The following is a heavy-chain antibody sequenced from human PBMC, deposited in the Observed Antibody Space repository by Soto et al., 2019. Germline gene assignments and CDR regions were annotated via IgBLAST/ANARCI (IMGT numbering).Heavy chain of an antibody. V-gene: IGHV4-34*01. D-gene: IGHD5-18*01. CDR3: ARALGYTYGHLPIDF. J-gene: IGHJ4*02. CDR1: GGSFSGYY. CDR2: SNHRGST. Sequence: QVQLQQWGSGLLKPSETLSLTCAVYGGSFSGYYWSWIRQPPGKGLEWIGESNHRGSTNYNPSLKSRVTISVDTSKNQFSLKLNSVTAADTAVYYCARALGYTYGHLPIDFWGQGTLRTVSS.